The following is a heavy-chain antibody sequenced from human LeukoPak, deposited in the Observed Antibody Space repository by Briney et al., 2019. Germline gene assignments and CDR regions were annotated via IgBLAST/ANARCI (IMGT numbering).Heavy chain of an antibody. J-gene: IGHJ4*02. CDR3: ARGRPTGFDY. Sequence: ASVKVSCKASEYTFISYAISWVRQAPGQGLEWMGWISPYNENTNYAQKLRGRVTMTTDISTTTAYMDLKSLRSDDTAVYYCARGRPTGFDYWGQGTLVTVSS. CDR1: EYTFISYA. CDR2: ISPYNENT. V-gene: IGHV1-18*01. D-gene: IGHD4-17*01.